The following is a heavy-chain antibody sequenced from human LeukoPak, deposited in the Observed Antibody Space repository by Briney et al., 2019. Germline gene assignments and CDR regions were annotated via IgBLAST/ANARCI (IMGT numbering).Heavy chain of an antibody. J-gene: IGHJ4*02. CDR1: GFTFNDYY. V-gene: IGHV3-11*01. CDR3: ARVLSSGYSPFDY. D-gene: IGHD3-22*01. Sequence: PGGSLRLSCAASGFTFNDYYMTWIGQAPGKGLEWLSYITSTGSTVYYADSVKGRFTVSRDNTKNSLSLQMTSLSAEDTAVYYCARVLSSGYSPFDYWSQGILVSVSS. CDR2: ITSTGSTV.